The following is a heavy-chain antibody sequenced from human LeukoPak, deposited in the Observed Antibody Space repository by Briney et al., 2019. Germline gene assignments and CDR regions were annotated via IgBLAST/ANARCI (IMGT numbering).Heavy chain of an antibody. CDR1: GFTFSSYA. CDR2: ISGSAGNT. Sequence: GGSLRLSCAASGFTFSSYAMSWVRQAPGKGLDWVSAISGSAGNTYYADSVKGRFTISRGNARRMLYLQMDSLRAEDTAVYYCARDQEEYCSGGSCTRFDHWGHGTLVAVSS. V-gene: IGHV3-23*01. D-gene: IGHD2-15*01. J-gene: IGHJ4*01. CDR3: ARDQEEYCSGGSCTRFDH.